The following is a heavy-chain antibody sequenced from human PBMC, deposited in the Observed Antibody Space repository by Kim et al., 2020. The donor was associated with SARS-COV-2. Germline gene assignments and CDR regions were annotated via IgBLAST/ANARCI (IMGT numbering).Heavy chain of an antibody. CDR3: ARLFEQLVRWGWFDP. D-gene: IGHD6-13*01. CDR1: GFTFSSYG. V-gene: IGHV3-30*03. Sequence: GGSLRLSCAASGFTFSSYGMHWVRQAPGKGLEWVAVISYDGSNKYYADSVKGRFTISRDNSKNTLYLQMNSLRAEDTAVYYCARLFEQLVRWGWFDPWG. J-gene: IGHJ5*02. CDR2: ISYDGSNK.